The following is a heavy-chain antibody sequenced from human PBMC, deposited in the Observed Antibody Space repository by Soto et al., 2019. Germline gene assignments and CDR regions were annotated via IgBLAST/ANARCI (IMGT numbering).Heavy chain of an antibody. Sequence: PGGSLRLSCAASGFTFRSYAMSWVRQAPGKGLEWVGRIKSKTDGGTTDYAAPVKGRFTISRDDSKNTLYLQMNSLKTEDTAVYYCTTRYCSGGSCYQPIDYWGQGTLVTVSS. CDR1: GFTFRSYA. CDR3: TTRYCSGGSCYQPIDY. V-gene: IGHV3-15*01. J-gene: IGHJ4*02. CDR2: IKSKTDGGTT. D-gene: IGHD2-15*01.